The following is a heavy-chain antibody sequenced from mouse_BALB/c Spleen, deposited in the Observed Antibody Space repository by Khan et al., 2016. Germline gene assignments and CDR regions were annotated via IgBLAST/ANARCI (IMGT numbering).Heavy chain of an antibody. V-gene: IGHV1-4*01. CDR1: GHSFLNHT. Sequence: QVRLQQSGAELARPGASVKMSCKASGHSFLNHTIHWVKQRPGQGLEWIGYINPRSDYTNYNQKFKDKATLTADKSSSTAYMQLDSLTSEDSGVVYCSRSPIFYDYGFTYWGQGTLVTVSA. J-gene: IGHJ3*01. CDR3: SRSPIFYDYGFTY. CDR2: INPRSDYT. D-gene: IGHD2-4*01.